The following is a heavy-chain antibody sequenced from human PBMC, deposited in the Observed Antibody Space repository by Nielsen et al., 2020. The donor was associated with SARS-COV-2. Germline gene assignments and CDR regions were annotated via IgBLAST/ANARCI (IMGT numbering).Heavy chain of an antibody. CDR1: GFTVSTHG. Sequence: GGSLRLSCEGSGFTVSTHGMHWVRQPPGKGLEWVAHMWHHGGDENYADSVRGRFTISRDLSKNTVYLQMSGLKVEDTAVYYCARDLSYGAYWFYPGSQGTLVSVSS. V-gene: IGHV3-33*01. D-gene: IGHD3-16*01. J-gene: IGHJ5*02. CDR2: MWHHGGDE. CDR3: ARDLSYGAYWFYP.